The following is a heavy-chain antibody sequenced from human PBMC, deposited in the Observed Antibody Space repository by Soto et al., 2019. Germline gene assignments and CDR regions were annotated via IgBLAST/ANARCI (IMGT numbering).Heavy chain of an antibody. Sequence: HVQLVQSGGELKKPGASVKVSCNTSGYTFNTYFITWVRQAPGQGLEWMGWISPHNGNTNYAEKVQGRVTMTTDTITKTAYMELRNLRFDDTAVYYCARDTSNSFDYWGQGTLVTVSS. V-gene: IGHV1-18*01. CDR2: ISPHNGNT. CDR3: ARDTSNSFDY. D-gene: IGHD2-2*01. CDR1: GYTFNTYF. J-gene: IGHJ4*02.